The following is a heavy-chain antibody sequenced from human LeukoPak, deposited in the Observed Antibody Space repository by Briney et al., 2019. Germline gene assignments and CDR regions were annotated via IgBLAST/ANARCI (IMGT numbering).Heavy chain of an antibody. Sequence: SETLSLTCSVSGGSISSYYWSWIRQPPGKGLEWIGYIYYSGSTNYNPSLKSRVTISVDTSKNQFSLKLSSVTAADTAVYYCARVGYYYYYGMDVWGQGTTVTVSS. V-gene: IGHV4-59*01. CDR2: IYYSGST. CDR3: ARVGYYYYYGMDV. CDR1: GGSISSYY. J-gene: IGHJ6*02.